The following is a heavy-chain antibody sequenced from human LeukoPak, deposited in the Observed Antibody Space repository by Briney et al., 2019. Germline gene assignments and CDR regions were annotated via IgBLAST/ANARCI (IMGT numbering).Heavy chain of an antibody. CDR2: IYYGGST. D-gene: IGHD5-18*01. J-gene: IGHJ6*04. V-gene: IGHV4-59*12. CDR1: GGSISNYY. Sequence: SETLSLTCTVSGGSISNYYWNWFRQPPGKGLEWIGYIYYGGSTNYNPSLKSRITISVDTSKNQFSLKLSSVTAADTAVYYCARDRGYSYGYGMDVWGKGTTVTVSS. CDR3: ARDRGYSYGYGMDV.